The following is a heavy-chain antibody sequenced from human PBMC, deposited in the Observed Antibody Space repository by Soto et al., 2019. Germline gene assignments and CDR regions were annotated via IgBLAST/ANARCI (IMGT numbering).Heavy chain of an antibody. J-gene: IGHJ4*02. D-gene: IGHD3-3*01. CDR2: IWYDGSNK. CDR3: ARELSGHYYDFWSGYSDFDY. V-gene: IGHV3-33*01. Sequence: SLRLSCAASGFTFSSYGMHWVRQAPGKGLEWVAVIWYDGSNKYYADSVKGRFTISRDNSKNTLYLQMNSLRAEDTAVYYCARELSGHYYDFWSGYSDFDYWGQGTLVTVSS. CDR1: GFTFSSYG.